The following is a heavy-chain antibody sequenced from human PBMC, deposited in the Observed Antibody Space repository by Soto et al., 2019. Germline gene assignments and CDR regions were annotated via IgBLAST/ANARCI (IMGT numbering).Heavy chain of an antibody. CDR1: GASIKSTDYY. J-gene: IGHJ5*02. V-gene: IGHV4-30-4*01. CDR3: VRTARDGAVAPHWLDR. Sequence: SETLSLTCTVSGASIKSTDYYWSWIRQAPGKGLEWIGYVYYTGSTYYNPSLMSRLTISVDTSKNQFSLKLTSVTAAETAVYYCVRTARDGAVAPHWLDRWGQGTQVTVYS. CDR2: VYYTGST.